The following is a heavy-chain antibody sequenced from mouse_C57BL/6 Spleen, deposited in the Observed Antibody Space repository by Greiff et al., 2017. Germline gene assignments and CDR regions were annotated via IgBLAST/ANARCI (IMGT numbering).Heavy chain of an antibody. CDR1: GFTFSSYA. V-gene: IGHV5-9-1*02. Sequence: EVQGVESGEGLVKPGGSLKLSCAASGFTFSSYAMSWVRQTPEKRLEWVAYISSGGDYIYYADTVKGRFTISRDNARNTLYLQMSSLKSEDTAMYYCTRAGVYDYALDYWGQGTTLTVSS. J-gene: IGHJ2*01. CDR3: TRAGVYDYALDY. CDR2: ISSGGDYI. D-gene: IGHD2-4*01.